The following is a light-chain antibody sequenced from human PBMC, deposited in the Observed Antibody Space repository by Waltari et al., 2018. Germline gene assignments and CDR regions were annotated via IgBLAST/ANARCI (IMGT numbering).Light chain of an antibody. CDR3: CSYAGRNTYV. CDR1: TIDFANYNL. Sequence: QSDLTQPAPVSGSPGQSITISCIVTTIDFANYNLLPWYQQHPGKAPKLIVYEGNQRPSGVANRFSVSKSGNTASLTISGLQTEDEADYYCCSYAGRNTYVFGTGTKVTVL. V-gene: IGLV2-23*01. CDR2: EGN. J-gene: IGLJ1*01.